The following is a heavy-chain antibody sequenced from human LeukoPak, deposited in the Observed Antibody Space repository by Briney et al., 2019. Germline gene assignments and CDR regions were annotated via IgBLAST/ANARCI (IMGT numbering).Heavy chain of an antibody. D-gene: IGHD2-2*01. Sequence: AAVTVSCKASGYTFTSYDINWVRQATGQGLEWMGWMNPNSGNTGYAQNFQGRVTMTRNTSISTAYMELSSLRSEDTAVYYCARGLYCSSTSCSDYWGQGTLVSVSS. V-gene: IGHV1-8*01. CDR1: GYTFTSYD. CDR2: MNPNSGNT. J-gene: IGHJ4*02. CDR3: ARGLYCSSTSCSDY.